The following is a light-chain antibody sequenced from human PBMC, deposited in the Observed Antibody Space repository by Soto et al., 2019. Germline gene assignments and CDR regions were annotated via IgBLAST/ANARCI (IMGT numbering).Light chain of an antibody. V-gene: IGKV1-5*01. CDR2: DAS. CDR1: QHINNW. Sequence: GDRVTITCRASQHINNWIAWYQQKPGKAPKFLIYDASTLESGVPSRFSGSGFGTEFSLTISSLQPDDFGSYYCQHMRTFGQGTKVEIK. J-gene: IGKJ1*01. CDR3: QHMRT.